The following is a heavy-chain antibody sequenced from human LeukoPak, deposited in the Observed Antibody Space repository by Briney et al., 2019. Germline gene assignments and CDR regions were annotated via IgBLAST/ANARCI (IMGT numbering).Heavy chain of an antibody. CDR3: AGHGEQQPHSYGMDV. CDR2: IYYSGST. J-gene: IGHJ6*02. CDR1: GGSISSYY. Sequence: PSETLSLTCTVSGGSISSYYWSWIRQPPGKGLEWIGYIYYSGSTNYNPSLKSRVTISVDTSKNQFSLKLSSVTAADTAVYYCAGHGEQQPHSYGMDVWGQGTTVTVSS. V-gene: IGHV4-59*08. D-gene: IGHD6-13*01.